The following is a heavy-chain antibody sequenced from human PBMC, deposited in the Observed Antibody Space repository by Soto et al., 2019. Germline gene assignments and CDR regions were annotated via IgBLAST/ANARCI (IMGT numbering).Heavy chain of an antibody. D-gene: IGHD3-3*01. J-gene: IGHJ6*03. CDR2: IYSGGST. CDR3: TRDARLLEWLSTPRYYYYMDV. V-gene: IGHV3-53*04. CDR1: GFTVSSNY. Sequence: GGSLRLSCAASGFTVSSNYMSWVRQAPGKGLEWVSVIYSGGSTYYADSVKGRFTISRHNSKNTLYLQMNSLRAEDTAVYYCTRDARLLEWLSTPRYYYYMDVWGKATTVTVAS.